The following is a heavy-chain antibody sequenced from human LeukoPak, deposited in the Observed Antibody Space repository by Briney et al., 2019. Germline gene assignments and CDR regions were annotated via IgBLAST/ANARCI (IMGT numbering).Heavy chain of an antibody. D-gene: IGHD2-21*01. Sequence: PGGSLRLSCAASGFTVSSNYMSWVRQAPGKGLEWVSVIYSGGSTYYADSVKGRFTISRDNSKNTLYLQMNSLRAEDTAVYYCARSSLSVISTFDFDYWGQGTLVTVSS. CDR2: IYSGGST. V-gene: IGHV3-53*01. J-gene: IGHJ4*02. CDR1: GFTVSSNY. CDR3: ARSSLSVISTFDFDY.